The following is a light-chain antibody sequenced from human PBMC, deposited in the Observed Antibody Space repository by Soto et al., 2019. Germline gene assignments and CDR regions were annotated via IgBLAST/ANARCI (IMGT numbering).Light chain of an antibody. J-gene: IGKJ1*01. CDR3: QQYNSHSWT. V-gene: IGKV1-5*03. CDR1: QTINGW. Sequence: DIQMTQSPSTLSASVGDRVTITCRASQTINGWLAWYQQKPGKAPNLLIYKASSLESGVPSRFSGSGSGTEFTLTISSLQVDDFATYYCQQYNSHSWTFGQGTRWISN. CDR2: KAS.